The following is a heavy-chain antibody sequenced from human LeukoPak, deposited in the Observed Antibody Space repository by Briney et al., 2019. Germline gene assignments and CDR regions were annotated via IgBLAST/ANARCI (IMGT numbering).Heavy chain of an antibody. J-gene: IGHJ4*02. CDR1: GYSISSGYY. Sequence: PSETLSLTCAVSGYSISSGYYWGWIRQPPGKGLEWIGSIYHSGSTYYNPSPKSRVTISVDTSKNQFSLKLSSVTAADTAVYYCARERVAAAGTKGADYWGQGTLVTVSS. CDR2: IYHSGST. V-gene: IGHV4-38-2*02. D-gene: IGHD6-13*01. CDR3: ARERVAAAGTKGADY.